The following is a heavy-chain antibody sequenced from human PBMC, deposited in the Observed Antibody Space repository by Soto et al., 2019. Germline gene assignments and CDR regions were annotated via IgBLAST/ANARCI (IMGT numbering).Heavy chain of an antibody. J-gene: IGHJ5*02. V-gene: IGHV4-4*07. D-gene: IGHD1-1*01. Sequence: SETLSLTCTVSGASISGYYWSWIRKSAGKGLEWIGRIYATGTTDYNPSLKSRVMMSVDTSKKQFSLRLRSVTAADTAVYYCVRDGTKTLRAWFDPWGQGISVTVSS. CDR1: GASISGYY. CDR3: VRDGTKTLRAWFDP. CDR2: IYATGTT.